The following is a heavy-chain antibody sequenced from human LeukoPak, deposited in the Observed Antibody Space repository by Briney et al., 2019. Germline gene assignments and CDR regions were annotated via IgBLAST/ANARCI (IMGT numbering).Heavy chain of an antibody. D-gene: IGHD3-22*01. CDR1: GFTVSSNY. CDR2: IYSGGNT. CDR3: ARAKDYYDSSGYHPYFDY. Sequence: GGSLRLSCAASGFTVSSNYMSRVRQAPGKGLEWVSVIYSGGNTYYADSVKGRFTISRDDSKNTLYLQMNSLRAEDTAVYYCARAKDYYDSSGYHPYFDYWGQGTLVTVSS. J-gene: IGHJ4*02. V-gene: IGHV3-66*01.